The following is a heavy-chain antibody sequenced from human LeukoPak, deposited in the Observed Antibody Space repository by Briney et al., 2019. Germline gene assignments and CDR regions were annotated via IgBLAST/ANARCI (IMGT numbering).Heavy chain of an antibody. CDR3: ARDLRYDSSGYPY. V-gene: IGHV1-2*06. CDR1: GYTFTGYY. Sequence: VASVKVSCKASGYTFTGYYMHWVRQAPGQGLEWMGRINPNSGGTNYAQKFQGRVTMTRDTSISTAHMELSRLRSDDTAVYYCARDLRYDSSGYPYWGQGTLVTVSS. CDR2: INPNSGGT. D-gene: IGHD3-22*01. J-gene: IGHJ4*02.